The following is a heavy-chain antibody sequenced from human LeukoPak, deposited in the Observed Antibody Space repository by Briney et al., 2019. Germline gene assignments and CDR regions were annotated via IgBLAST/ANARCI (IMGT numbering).Heavy chain of an antibody. V-gene: IGHV4-39*07. Sequence: SETLSLTCTVSGGSFSSSSYYWGWICQPPGRGLEWIGSIYYRGSNYHNSSLKGRVTMSIDTSKNQFSLRLSSVTAADTAVYYCARLIYYYDSSGYSFDYWGQGTLVTVSS. CDR1: GGSFSSSSYY. D-gene: IGHD3-22*01. CDR2: IYYRGSN. J-gene: IGHJ4*02. CDR3: ARLIYYYDSSGYSFDY.